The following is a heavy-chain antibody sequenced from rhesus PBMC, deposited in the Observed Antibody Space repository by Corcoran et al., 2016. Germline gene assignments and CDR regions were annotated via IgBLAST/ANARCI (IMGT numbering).Heavy chain of an antibody. D-gene: IGHD3-34*01. CDR1: GGSISSGYHY. CDR3: AREGAWGDYSLDY. CDR2: ITYSGST. V-gene: IGHV4-122*02. J-gene: IGHJ4*01. Sequence: QVQLQESGPGLVKPSETLSLTCAVSGGSISSGYHYWSWIRPPPGKGLEWSGYITYSGSTSYNPSLKSRVTISRDTSKNQFSLKLSSVTAADTAVYYCAREGAWGDYSLDYWGQGVLVTVSS.